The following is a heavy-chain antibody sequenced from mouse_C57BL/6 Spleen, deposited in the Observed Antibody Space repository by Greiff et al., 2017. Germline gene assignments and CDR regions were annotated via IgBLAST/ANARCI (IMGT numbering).Heavy chain of an antibody. CDR1: GYTFTSYW. CDR3: ASYYGNIDY. V-gene: IGHV1-50*01. Sequence: QVQLKQPGAELVKPGASVKLSCKASGYTFTSYWMQWVKQRPGPGLEWIGEIDPSDSYTNYNQQFKGKATLTVDTSARPAYRQLSSLTTEDSAVYYCASYYGNIDYWGQGTTLTVSS. J-gene: IGHJ2*01. D-gene: IGHD2-1*01. CDR2: IDPSDSYT.